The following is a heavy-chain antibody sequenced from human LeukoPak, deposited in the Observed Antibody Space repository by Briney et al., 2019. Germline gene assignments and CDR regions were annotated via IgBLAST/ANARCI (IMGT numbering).Heavy chain of an antibody. CDR3: ARKSNIVVVPAAGPPNWFDP. CDR1: GFTFSSYW. D-gene: IGHD2-2*01. CDR2: INHSGST. V-gene: IGHV4-34*01. J-gene: IGHJ5*02. Sequence: KPGGSLRLSCAASGFTFSSYWMSWIRQPPGKGLEWIGEINHSGSTNYNPSLKSRVTISVDTSKNQFSLKLSSVTAADTAVYYCARKSNIVVVPAAGPPNWFDPWGQGTLVTVSS.